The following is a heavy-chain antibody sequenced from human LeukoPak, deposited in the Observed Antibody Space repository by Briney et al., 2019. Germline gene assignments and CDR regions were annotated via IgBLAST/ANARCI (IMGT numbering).Heavy chain of an antibody. CDR1: GYTFTSYD. CDR2: MNPNSGNT. CDR3: ARVLLWFGEPHYGMDV. Sequence: ASVKVSCKASGYTFTSYDINWVRQATGQGLEWMGWMNPNSGNTGYAQKFQGRVTMTRNTSISTAYMELSSLRSEDTAVYYCARVLLWFGEPHYGMDVWGQGTTVTVSS. J-gene: IGHJ6*02. V-gene: IGHV1-8*01. D-gene: IGHD3-10*01.